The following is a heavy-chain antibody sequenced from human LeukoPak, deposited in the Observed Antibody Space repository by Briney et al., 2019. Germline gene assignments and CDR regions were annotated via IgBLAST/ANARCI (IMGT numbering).Heavy chain of an antibody. CDR2: IIAIFGTA. CDR3: ARLDSSGYYCDY. D-gene: IGHD3-22*01. Sequence: ASVKVSCKASGGTLSRFAISWVRQAPGQGLEWMGGIIAIFGTANYAQKFQGRVTITADESTSTAYMELRSLRSDDTAVYYCARLDSSGYYCDYWGQGTLVTVSS. CDR1: GGTLSRFA. V-gene: IGHV1-69*13. J-gene: IGHJ4*02.